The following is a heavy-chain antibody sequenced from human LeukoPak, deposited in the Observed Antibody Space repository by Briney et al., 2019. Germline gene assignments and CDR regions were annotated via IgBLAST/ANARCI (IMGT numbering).Heavy chain of an antibody. J-gene: IGHJ4*02. D-gene: IGHD6-19*01. Sequence: GGSLRLSCAASGFTFSSYGMHWVRQAPGKGLECVALIWYDGSNKFYADSLRGRFTISRDNSKNTLYLQMNSLTAEDTAVYYCARGRGSGGPDYFDHWGQGTLVTVSS. CDR1: GFTFSSYG. V-gene: IGHV3-33*08. CDR3: ARGRGSGGPDYFDH. CDR2: IWYDGSNK.